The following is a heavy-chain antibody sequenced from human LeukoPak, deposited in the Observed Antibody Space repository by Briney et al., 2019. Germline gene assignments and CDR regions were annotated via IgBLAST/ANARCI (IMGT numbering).Heavy chain of an antibody. CDR3: AREIVGTHKSRFDP. Sequence: GGSLRLSCAASGFTFSGRWMSWLRQAPGKGLEWVANINQDGTDKYYVDSVKGRFTISRDNAKNSLYLQMNSLRAEDTAVYYCAREIVGTHKSRFDPWGQGTLVTVSS. CDR1: GFTFSGRW. J-gene: IGHJ5*02. D-gene: IGHD1-26*01. CDR2: INQDGTDK. V-gene: IGHV3-7*03.